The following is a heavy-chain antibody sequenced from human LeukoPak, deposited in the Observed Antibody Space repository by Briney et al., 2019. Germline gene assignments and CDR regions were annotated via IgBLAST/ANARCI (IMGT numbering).Heavy chain of an antibody. V-gene: IGHV3-7*01. J-gene: IGHJ4*02. D-gene: IGHD2-2*01. CDR2: IKQDGSEK. CDR3: ASSVVVPAAPLDY. CDR1: GFTFSSYW. Sequence: GGSLRLSCAASGFTFSSYWMSWVRQAPGKGLEWVANIKQDGSEKYYVDSVKDRFTISRDNAKNSLYLQMNSLRAEDTAVYYCASSVVVPAAPLDYWGQGTLVTVSS.